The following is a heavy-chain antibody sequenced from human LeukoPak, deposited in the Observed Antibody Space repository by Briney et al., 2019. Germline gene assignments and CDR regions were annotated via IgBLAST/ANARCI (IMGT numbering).Heavy chain of an antibody. Sequence: ASVKVSCKASGYTFTSYYMHWVRQAPGQGLEGMGIINPSGGSTSYAQKFQGRVTMTRDTSTSTVYMELSSLRSEDTAVYYCARGGAMIVVVSMMVGAFDIWGQGTMVTVSS. CDR2: INPSGGST. J-gene: IGHJ3*02. V-gene: IGHV1-46*01. CDR1: GYTFTSYY. CDR3: ARGGAMIVVVSMMVGAFDI. D-gene: IGHD3-22*01.